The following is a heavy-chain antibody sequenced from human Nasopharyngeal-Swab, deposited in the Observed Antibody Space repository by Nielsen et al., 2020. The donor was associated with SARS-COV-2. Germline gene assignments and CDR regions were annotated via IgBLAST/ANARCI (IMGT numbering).Heavy chain of an antibody. CDR2: ISGSDHTT. D-gene: IGHD3-3*02. CDR1: GFTFRSYA. V-gene: IGHV3-23*01. CDR3: ARDSTLDY. J-gene: IGHJ4*02. Sequence: GESLKISCAASGFTFRSYAISWVRQAPGKGLEWVSVISGSDHTTYYADSVKGRFTISRDNSKNTLYLQMNSLRAEDTAVYYCARDSTLDYWGQGTLVTVSS.